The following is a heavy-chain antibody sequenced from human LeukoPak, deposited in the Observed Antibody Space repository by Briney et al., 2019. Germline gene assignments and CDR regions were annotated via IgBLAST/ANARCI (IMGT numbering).Heavy chain of an antibody. Sequence: PSETLSLTCTVSGGSISSSSYYWGWIRQPPGKGLEWIGSIYYSGSTNYNPSLKSRVTISVDTSKNQFSLKLSSVTAADTAVYYCARRTEYYYDSSGYYHSDWGQGTLVTVSS. J-gene: IGHJ4*02. CDR1: GGSISSSSYY. D-gene: IGHD3-22*01. CDR2: IYYSGST. CDR3: ARRTEYYYDSSGYYHSD. V-gene: IGHV4-39*07.